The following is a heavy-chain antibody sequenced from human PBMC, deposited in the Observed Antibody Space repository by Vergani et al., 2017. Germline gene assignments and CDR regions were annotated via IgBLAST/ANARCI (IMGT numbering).Heavy chain of an antibody. Sequence: QVQLQESGPGLVKPSETLSLTCAVYGGSFSGYYWSWIRQPPGKGLEWIGEINHSGSTNYNPSLKSRVTISVDTSKNQFSLKLSSVTAADTAVYYCARVPHRRDRIVVVPSWWFDPWGQGTLVTVSS. V-gene: IGHV4-34*01. CDR2: INHSGST. J-gene: IGHJ5*02. D-gene: IGHD2-2*01. CDR1: GGSFSGYY. CDR3: ARVPHRRDRIVVVPSWWFDP.